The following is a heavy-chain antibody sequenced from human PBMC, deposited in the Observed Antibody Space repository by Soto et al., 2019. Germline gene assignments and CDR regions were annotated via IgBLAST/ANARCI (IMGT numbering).Heavy chain of an antibody. CDR3: ARDIESVTAKHFFYYYAMDV. CDR1: GFTFSNYG. CDR2: VSANNGHT. V-gene: IGHV1-18*01. D-gene: IGHD2-8*01. J-gene: IGHJ6*02. Sequence: ASVKVSCKASGFTFSNYGLNWVRQAPGQGLEWMGWVSANNGHTNYARNLQGRVSMTTDTSTSTAYMELRGLTFDDTAVYYCARDIESVTAKHFFYYYAMDVWGQGTTVTAP.